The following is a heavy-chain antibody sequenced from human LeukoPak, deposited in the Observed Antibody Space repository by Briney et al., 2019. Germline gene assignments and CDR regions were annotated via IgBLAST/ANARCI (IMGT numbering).Heavy chain of an antibody. D-gene: IGHD2-2*01. Sequence: GGSLRLSCTASGFLFVTHAMHWVRQAPGKGLEWVAVISYDGSNKYYADSVKGRFTISRDNSKNTLYLQMNSLRAEDTAVYYCARDGVVPAGLLYWFDPWGQGTLVTVSS. CDR2: ISYDGSNK. V-gene: IGHV3-30-3*01. CDR3: ARDGVVPAGLLYWFDP. CDR1: GFLFVTHA. J-gene: IGHJ5*02.